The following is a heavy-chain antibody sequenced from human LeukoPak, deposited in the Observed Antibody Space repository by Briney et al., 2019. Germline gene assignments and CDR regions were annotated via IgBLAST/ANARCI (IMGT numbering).Heavy chain of an antibody. V-gene: IGHV3-30-3*01. J-gene: IGHJ4*02. CDR3: ARDGITFGGVIVYYFDY. D-gene: IGHD3-16*02. CDR2: ISYDGSNK. CDR1: GFTFSSYA. Sequence: GGSLRLSCAASGFTFSSYAVHWVRQAPGKGLEWVAVISYDGSNKYYADSVKGRFTISRDNSKNTLYLQMNSLRAEDTAVYYCARDGITFGGVIVYYFDYWGQGTLVTVSS.